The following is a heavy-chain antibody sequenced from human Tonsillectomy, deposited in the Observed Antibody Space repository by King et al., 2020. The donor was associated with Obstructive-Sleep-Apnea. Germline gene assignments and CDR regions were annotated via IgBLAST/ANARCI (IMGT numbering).Heavy chain of an antibody. CDR1: GGSISSYY. Sequence: QLQESGPGLVKPSETLSLTCTVSGGSISSYYWSWIRQPPGKGLEWIGYIYYSESTSYNPSLKSRVTISLDTSKNQFSLKLSSVTAADTAVYYCARTTSPYGDYGYGWFDPWGQGTLVTVSS. J-gene: IGHJ5*02. CDR3: ARTTSPYGDYGYGWFDP. D-gene: IGHD4-17*01. V-gene: IGHV4-59*08. CDR2: IYYSEST.